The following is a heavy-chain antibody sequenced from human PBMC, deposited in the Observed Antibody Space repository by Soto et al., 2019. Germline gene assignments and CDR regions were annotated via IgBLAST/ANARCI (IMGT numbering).Heavy chain of an antibody. J-gene: IGHJ5*02. CDR1: GYSFTNYW. V-gene: IGHV5-51*01. CDR3: TRQLDFDTFLFDP. CDR2: IYPGDSDT. D-gene: IGHD3-16*01. Sequence: GESQKISCKGSGYSFTNYWIGWVRKIQGKGLEWMGIIYPGDSDTRYSPSFQGQVTISADKSISTAYLQWSSLKASDTAMYYCTRQLDFDTFLFDPWGQGTLVTVTS.